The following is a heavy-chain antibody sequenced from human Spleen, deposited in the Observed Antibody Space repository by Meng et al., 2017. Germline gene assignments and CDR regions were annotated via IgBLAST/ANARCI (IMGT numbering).Heavy chain of an antibody. CDR2: ISQGSGRT. Sequence: LQESGPGLVQPSVTLSLTCAVSGDSTSSTYWWSWVRQPPGKGLEWFGEISQGSGRTNYNPSLKSRVTISLDKSKNQFSLNVNSVTAADTAVYYCVRNEGYSFGAWGQGTLVTVSS. J-gene: IGHJ5*02. CDR3: VRNEGYSFGA. D-gene: IGHD2-21*01. CDR1: GDSTSSTYW. V-gene: IGHV4-4*02.